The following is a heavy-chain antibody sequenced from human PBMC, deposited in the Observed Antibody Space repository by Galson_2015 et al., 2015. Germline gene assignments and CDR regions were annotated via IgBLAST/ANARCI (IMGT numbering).Heavy chain of an antibody. CDR3: ARDRAGVPEIEY. J-gene: IGHJ4*02. CDR2: ISYDGSDK. D-gene: IGHD1-14*01. CDR1: GFTFSTYG. V-gene: IGHV3-30*03. Sequence: SLRLSCAASGFTFSTYGMHWVRQAPGKGLEWVAVISYDGSDKYYADSVKGRFTISRDSSKNTLYLQMNSLRADDTAVYYCARDRAGVPEIEYWGQGTLVTVSS.